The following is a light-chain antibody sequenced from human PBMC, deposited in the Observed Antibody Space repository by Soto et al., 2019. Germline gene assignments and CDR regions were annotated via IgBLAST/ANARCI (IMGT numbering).Light chain of an antibody. CDR2: DTS. CDR1: TGAVTSGHY. CDR3: LLSYSGARLYV. J-gene: IGLJ1*01. Sequence: QAVVTQEPSLTVSPGGTVTSTCGSSTGAVTSGHYPYWFQQKPGQAPRTLIYDTSNKHSWTPARFSGSLLGGKAALTLSGAQPEDEAEYYCLLSYSGARLYVFGTATKLTVL. V-gene: IGLV7-46*01.